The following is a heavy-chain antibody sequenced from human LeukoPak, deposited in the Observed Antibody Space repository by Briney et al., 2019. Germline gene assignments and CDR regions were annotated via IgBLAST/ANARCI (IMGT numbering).Heavy chain of an antibody. CDR2: IYYSGST. Sequence: PSETLSLTCAVSGGSISSYYWSWIRQPPGKGLEWIGYIYYSGSTNYNPSLKSRVTISVDTSKNQFSLKLSSVTAADTAVYYCAREDYDILTGLNWFDPWGQGTLVTVSS. CDR1: GGSISSYY. J-gene: IGHJ5*02. D-gene: IGHD3-9*01. V-gene: IGHV4-59*01. CDR3: AREDYDILTGLNWFDP.